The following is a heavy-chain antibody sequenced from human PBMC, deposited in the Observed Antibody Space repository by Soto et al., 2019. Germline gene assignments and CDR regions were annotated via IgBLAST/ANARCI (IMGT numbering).Heavy chain of an antibody. Sequence: TGGSLRLSCSASGFTFSSYWMHWVRQAPGKGLVWVSRINSDGSSTSYADSVKGRFTISRDNAKNTLYLQMNSLRAEDTAVYYCARDIAVAGAFDYWGQGTLVTVS. CDR3: ARDIAVAGAFDY. CDR1: GFTFSSYW. V-gene: IGHV3-74*01. CDR2: INSDGSST. J-gene: IGHJ4*02. D-gene: IGHD6-19*01.